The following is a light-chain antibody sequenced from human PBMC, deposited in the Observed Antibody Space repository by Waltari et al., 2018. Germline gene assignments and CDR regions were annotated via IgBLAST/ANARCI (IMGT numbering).Light chain of an antibody. CDR1: ESTGSR. CDR3: QQYSSYLWT. CDR2: EAS. J-gene: IGKJ1*01. V-gene: IGKV1-5*03. Sequence: DIQMTQSPSTLSASVGDRVTITRRASESTGSRLALYQQKPGKAPKLLIYEASTLQSGVPSRFSGSGSGTEFTLTISSLQPDDFATYYCQQYSSYLWTFGQGTKMEIK.